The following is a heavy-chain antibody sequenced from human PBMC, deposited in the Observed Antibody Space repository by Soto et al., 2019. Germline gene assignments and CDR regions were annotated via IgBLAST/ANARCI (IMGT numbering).Heavy chain of an antibody. CDR3: ARGYCSGGNCYSGMDV. CDR1: GGTFSTYA. D-gene: IGHD2-15*01. Sequence: ASVKVSCKASGGTFSTYAVIWVRQAPGQGLEWMGGIIPISGTTYYAQRFQGTVTLTADEPTSTTYMELSSVKPDDTAVYYCARGYCSGGNCYSGMDVWGQGTTVTVSS. V-gene: IGHV1-69*13. J-gene: IGHJ6*02. CDR2: IIPISGTT.